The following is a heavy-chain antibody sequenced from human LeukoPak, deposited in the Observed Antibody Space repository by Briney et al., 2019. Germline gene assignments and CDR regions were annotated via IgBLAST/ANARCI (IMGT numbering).Heavy chain of an antibody. CDR1: GFTVSSNY. J-gene: IGHJ4*02. CDR2: IYSGGST. V-gene: IGHV3-53*01. CDR3: ASSLKWELLPLDC. Sequence: GSLRLSCAASGFTVSSNYMSWVRQAPGKGLEWVSVIYSGGSTYYADSVKGRFTNSRDNSKNTLYLQMNSLRAEDTAVYYCASSLKWELLPLDCWGQGTLVTVSS. D-gene: IGHD1-26*01.